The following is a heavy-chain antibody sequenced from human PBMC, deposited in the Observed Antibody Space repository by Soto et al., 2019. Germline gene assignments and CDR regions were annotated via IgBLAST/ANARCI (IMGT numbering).Heavy chain of an antibody. J-gene: IGHJ6*02. Sequence: PGGSLRLSSAASVFTFSGYAMSCLRQAREKGLEYTPAICGSGGSAYYAGAVKGRFNISRNKSKGALYLQMNSLRAEDTAVYYCAKDHRVYSYGWHHSPKPYYYYGMDVWVQGTTVTGS. D-gene: IGHD5-18*01. CDR3: AKDHRVYSYGWHHSPKPYYYYGMDV. CDR1: VFTFSGYA. V-gene: IGHV3-23*01. CDR2: ICGSGGSA.